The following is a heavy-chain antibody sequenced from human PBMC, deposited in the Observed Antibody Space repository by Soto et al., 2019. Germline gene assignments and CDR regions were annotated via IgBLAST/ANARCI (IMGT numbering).Heavy chain of an antibody. CDR1: GYTFTSYG. CDR3: ARARSTIFGVVMRGDYYYYYGMDV. J-gene: IGHJ6*02. CDR2: ISAYNGNT. Sequence: ASVKVSCKASGYTFTSYGISWVRQAPGQGLEWMGWISAYNGNTNYAQKLQGRVTMTTDTSTSTAYMELRSLRSDDTAVYYCARARSTIFGVVMRGDYYYYYGMDVWGQGTTVTVSS. V-gene: IGHV1-18*01. D-gene: IGHD3-3*01.